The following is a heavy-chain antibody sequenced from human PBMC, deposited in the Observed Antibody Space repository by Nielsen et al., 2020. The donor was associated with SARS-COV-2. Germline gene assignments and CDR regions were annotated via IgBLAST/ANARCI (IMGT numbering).Heavy chain of an antibody. J-gene: IGHJ6*03. Sequence: GSLRLSGTVAGGSISSYCWSWIRQPPGKGLEWIGYIYYSGSTNYNPSLKSRVTISVDTSKNQFSLKLSSVTAADTAVYYCARALPRALGYMDVWGKGTTVTVSS. CDR3: ARALPRALGYMDV. V-gene: IGHV4-59*01. CDR2: IYYSGST. CDR1: GGSISSYC.